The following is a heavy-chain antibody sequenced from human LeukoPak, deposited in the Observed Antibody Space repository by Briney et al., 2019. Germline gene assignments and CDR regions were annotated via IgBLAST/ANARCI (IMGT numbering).Heavy chain of an antibody. J-gene: IGHJ4*02. CDR3: ASAVVAYPAVDY. V-gene: IGHV3-66*01. CDR1: GFTVSSNY. Sequence: PGGSLRLSCAASGFTVSSNYMSWVRQAPGRGLDWVSAIYSGGSTNYADSVKGRFTISRDDSKNTLYLQMNSLRAEDTAVYYCASAVVAYPAVDYWGQGTLVTVSS. CDR2: IYSGGST. D-gene: IGHD2-15*01.